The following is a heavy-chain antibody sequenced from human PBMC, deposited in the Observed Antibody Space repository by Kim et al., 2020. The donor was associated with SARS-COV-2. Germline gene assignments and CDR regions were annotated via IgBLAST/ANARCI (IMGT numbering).Heavy chain of an antibody. Sequence: GGSLRLSCAASGFTFSSYGMHWVRQAPGKGLVWVAVIWYDGSNKYYADSVKGRFTISRDNSKNTLYLQMNSLRAEDTAVYYCAREVPAPRQGLDPWGQGT. D-gene: IGHD2-2*01. CDR3: AREVPAPRQGLDP. V-gene: IGHV3-33*01. CDR2: IWYDGSNK. CDR1: GFTFSSYG. J-gene: IGHJ5*02.